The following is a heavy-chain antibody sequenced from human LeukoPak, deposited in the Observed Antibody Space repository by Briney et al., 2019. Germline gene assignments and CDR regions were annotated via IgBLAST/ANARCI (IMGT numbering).Heavy chain of an antibody. CDR3: ARRPPVNYYGSGSSPYYFDY. Sequence: SETLSLTCSVSGDSINNYYWSWVRQPPGKGLEWIGSIYYNVKTHFNPSLKSRVAISLDTSKNQFSLELSSVTAADTAIYYCARRPPVNYYGSGSSPYYFDYWGQGTLVTVSS. D-gene: IGHD3-10*01. V-gene: IGHV4-59*08. CDR1: GDSINNYY. CDR2: IYYNVKT. J-gene: IGHJ4*02.